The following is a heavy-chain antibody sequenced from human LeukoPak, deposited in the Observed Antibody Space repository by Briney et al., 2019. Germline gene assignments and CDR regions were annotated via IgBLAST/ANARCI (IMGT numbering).Heavy chain of an antibody. CDR1: GFTFSSYE. Sequence: GGSLRLSCAASGFTFSSYEMNWVRQAPGKGLEWVSYISNSGSTIYYADSVKGRFTISRDNAKNSLYLQMNSLRAEDTAVYYCAAPGIAVAGTKVDRFDPWGQGTLVTVSS. D-gene: IGHD6-19*01. V-gene: IGHV3-48*03. CDR3: AAPGIAVAGTKVDRFDP. J-gene: IGHJ5*02. CDR2: ISNSGSTI.